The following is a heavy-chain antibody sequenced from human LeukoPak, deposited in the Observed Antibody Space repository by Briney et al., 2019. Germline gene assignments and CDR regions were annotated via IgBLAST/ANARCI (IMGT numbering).Heavy chain of an antibody. D-gene: IGHD2-21*02. J-gene: IGHJ4*02. V-gene: IGHV3-21*01. CDR2: ISSSSSYI. CDR3: ARSGVVTAIRRYYFDC. Sequence: GGSLRLSCAASGFTFSSYSMNWVRQAPGTGLERVSSISSSSSYIYYADSVKGRFTISRDNAKNSLYLQMNSLRAEDTAVYYCARSGVVTAIRRYYFDCWGQGTLVTVSS. CDR1: GFTFSSYS.